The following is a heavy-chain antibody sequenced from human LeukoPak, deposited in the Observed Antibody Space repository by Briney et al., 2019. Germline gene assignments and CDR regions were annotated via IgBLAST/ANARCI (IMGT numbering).Heavy chain of an antibody. V-gene: IGHV3-30*18. CDR1: GFTFSSYA. CDR3: AKDLSY. CDR2: ISYDGSNK. J-gene: IGHJ4*02. Sequence: GGSLRLSCVGSGFTFSSYAMNWVRQAPGKGLEWVAVISYDGSNKYYADSVKGRFTISRDNSKNTLYLQMNSLRAEDTAVYYCAKDLSYWGQGTLVTVSS. D-gene: IGHD2/OR15-2a*01.